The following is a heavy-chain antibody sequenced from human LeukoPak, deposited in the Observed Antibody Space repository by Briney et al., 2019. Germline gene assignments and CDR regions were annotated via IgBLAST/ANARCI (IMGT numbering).Heavy chain of an antibody. V-gene: IGHV3-21*01. D-gene: IGHD3-16*01. CDR2: ISSSSSYI. J-gene: IGHJ5*02. CDR3: AKDFGGPTVYTFDP. CDR1: GFTFSSYS. Sequence: PGGSLRLSCAASGFTFSSYSMNWVRQAPGKGLEWVSSISSSSSYIYYADSVKGRFTISRDNAKNSLYLQMNSLRAEDTAVYYCAKDFGGPTVYTFDPWGQGTLVTVSS.